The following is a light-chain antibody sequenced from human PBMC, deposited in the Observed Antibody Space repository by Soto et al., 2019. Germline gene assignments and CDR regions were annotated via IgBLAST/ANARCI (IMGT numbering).Light chain of an antibody. Sequence: QSVLTQPASVSGSPGQSITISCTGTSSDVGAYTYVSWYQQHPGKAPKLMIYDVSNRPSGVSNRFSGSKSGNTASLTISGLQAEDEADYYCSSDTSSSTLFGGGTKVTVL. V-gene: IGLV2-14*01. CDR3: SSDTSSSTL. CDR2: DVS. J-gene: IGLJ2*01. CDR1: SSDVGAYTY.